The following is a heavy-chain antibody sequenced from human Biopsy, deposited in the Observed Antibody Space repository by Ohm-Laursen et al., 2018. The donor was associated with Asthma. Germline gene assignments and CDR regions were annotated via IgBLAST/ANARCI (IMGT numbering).Heavy chain of an antibody. Sequence: ASVKVSCKASGYTFISYAIHWVRQAPGQRLEWMGWINAGNGNTKYSQKFQGRVTMTRDTSTSTVYMELSSLRSEDTAVYYCARRGITGTTLDYWGQGTLVTVSS. CDR2: INAGNGNT. CDR1: GYTFISYA. D-gene: IGHD1-7*01. V-gene: IGHV1-3*01. J-gene: IGHJ4*02. CDR3: ARRGITGTTLDY.